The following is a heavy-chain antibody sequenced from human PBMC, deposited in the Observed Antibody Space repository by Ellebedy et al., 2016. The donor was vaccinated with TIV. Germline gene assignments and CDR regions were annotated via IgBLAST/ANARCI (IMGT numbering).Heavy chain of an antibody. Sequence: GESLKISCAASGFTFSSYDMHWVRQGKGKGLEWVSAIGTAGDTYYPGSVKGRFTISRENAKNSLYLQITSLRAEDTAVYYCARVRFGDTAVDYWGQGTLVTVSS. V-gene: IGHV3-13*01. CDR1: GFTFSSYD. D-gene: IGHD2-21*01. CDR3: ARVRFGDTAVDY. CDR2: IGTAGDT. J-gene: IGHJ4*03.